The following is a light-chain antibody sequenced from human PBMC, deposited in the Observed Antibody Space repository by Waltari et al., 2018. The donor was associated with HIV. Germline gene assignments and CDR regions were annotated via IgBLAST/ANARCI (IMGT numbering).Light chain of an antibody. CDR1: QSVLYSSNNKNY. J-gene: IGKJ2*01. Sequence: DIVMTQSQDSLTVFLGERATINCKSSQSVLYSSNNKNYLACYQQKAGQPPKLLIYWASTRESVVPDRFSAIWAETDFSLTISSLQAEDVAVYYCQQYYSTPYTFGQGTKLEIK. CDR2: WAS. CDR3: QQYYSTPYT. V-gene: IGKV4-1*01.